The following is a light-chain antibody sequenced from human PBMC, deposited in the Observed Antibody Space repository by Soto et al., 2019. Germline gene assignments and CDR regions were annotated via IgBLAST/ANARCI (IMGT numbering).Light chain of an antibody. CDR2: EVT. CDR3: TSYAGSNIWV. CDR1: SSNIGSNN. J-gene: IGLJ3*02. V-gene: IGLV1-44*01. Sequence: QSVLTQPPSASGTPGQRVTISCSGSSSNIGSNNVYWYQQLPGTAPKLMIYEVTKRPSGVPDRFSGSKSGKTASLTVSGLQPEDEADYHCTSYAGSNIWVFGGGTKLTVL.